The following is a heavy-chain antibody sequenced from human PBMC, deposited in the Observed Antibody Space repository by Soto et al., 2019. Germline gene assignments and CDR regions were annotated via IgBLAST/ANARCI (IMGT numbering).Heavy chain of an antibody. V-gene: IGHV4-59*01. J-gene: IGHJ6*02. D-gene: IGHD3-10*01. Sequence: QVQLQESGPGLVKPSETLSLTCTVSGGSISSYYWSWIRQPPGKGLEWIGYIYYSGSTNYNPSLTRRVTISVDTTKTPFSLKLSSVTAAGTAVYYCARGDPLLWFGEKVYYGMDVWGQGTTVTVSS. CDR2: IYYSGST. CDR1: GGSISSYY. CDR3: ARGDPLLWFGEKVYYGMDV.